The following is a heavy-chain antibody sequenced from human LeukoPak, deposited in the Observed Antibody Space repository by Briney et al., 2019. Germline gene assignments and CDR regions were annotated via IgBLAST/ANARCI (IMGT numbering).Heavy chain of an antibody. CDR2: ISGSGGST. Sequence: GGSLRLSCAASGFTFSSYAMSWVRQAPGKGLEWFSAISGSGGSTYYADSVKGRFTISRDNSKNTLYLQMNSLRAEDTAVYYCAKAPRRNYCSSTSCSSTNNWFDPWGQGTLVTVSS. D-gene: IGHD2-2*01. CDR1: GFTFSSYA. V-gene: IGHV3-23*01. J-gene: IGHJ5*02. CDR3: AKAPRRNYCSSTSCSSTNNWFDP.